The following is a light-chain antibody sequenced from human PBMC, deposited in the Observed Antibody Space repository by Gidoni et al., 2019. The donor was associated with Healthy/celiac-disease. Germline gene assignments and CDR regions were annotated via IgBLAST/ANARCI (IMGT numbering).Light chain of an antibody. Sequence: DIQMTQSPSSLSASVRERVTITCQASQDISNYLNWYQQKPGKAHKLLIYDASNLETGVPSRFSGSGSGTDFTFTISSLQPEDIATYYCQQYDNLPLTFGGGTKVEIK. J-gene: IGKJ4*01. CDR1: QDISNY. CDR3: QQYDNLPLT. V-gene: IGKV1-33*01. CDR2: DAS.